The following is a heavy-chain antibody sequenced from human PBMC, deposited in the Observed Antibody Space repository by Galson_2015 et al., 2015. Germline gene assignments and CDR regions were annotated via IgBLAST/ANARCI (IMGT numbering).Heavy chain of an antibody. D-gene: IGHD3-3*01. CDR1: EFTFSSYY. V-gene: IGHV3-21*01. J-gene: IGHJ4*02. CDR3: ARQILDYDFWSGYYPTNFDY. Sequence: SLRLSCAASEFTFSSYYMSWVRQAPGKGPEWVSSISSTTTYIYYADSAKGRFTISRDNAKNSLYLQMNSLGAEDTAVYYCARQILDYDFWSGYYPTNFDYWGQGTLVTVSS. CDR2: ISSTTTYI.